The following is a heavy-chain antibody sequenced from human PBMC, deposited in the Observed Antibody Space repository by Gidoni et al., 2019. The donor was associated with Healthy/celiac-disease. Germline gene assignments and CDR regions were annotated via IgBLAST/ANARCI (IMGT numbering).Heavy chain of an antibody. CDR1: GFTCIRYY. J-gene: IGHJ4*02. CDR3: AGGFFSSGWYEAGYYFDY. CDR2: NYSGGST. V-gene: IGHV3-53*02. D-gene: IGHD6-19*01. Sequence: EVQLVETGGGLIQPGGSLRLSWAASGFTCIRYYMSWVRQGPGKGLEWVSVNYSGGSTYYAASVKGRFTISRDNTKNTLYLQMNSRRAEVTAVYYCAGGFFSSGWYEAGYYFDYWGQGTLVTVSA.